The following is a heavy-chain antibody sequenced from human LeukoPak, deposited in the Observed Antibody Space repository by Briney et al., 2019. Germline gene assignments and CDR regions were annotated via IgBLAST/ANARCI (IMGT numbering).Heavy chain of an antibody. CDR2: VSYTGRT. CDR1: GGSLSGHY. D-gene: IGHD3-22*01. CDR3: ARLLDNDISGDPDTFDM. Sequence: PSETLSLTCTLSGGSLSGHYWSWSRQPPGKRLEWIGYVSYTGRTKYNPSLQSRVTISIDTSKSQFSLKLNSVTSADTDVYSCARLLDNDISGDPDTFDMWGQGTTVIVCS. J-gene: IGHJ3*02. V-gene: IGHV4-59*11.